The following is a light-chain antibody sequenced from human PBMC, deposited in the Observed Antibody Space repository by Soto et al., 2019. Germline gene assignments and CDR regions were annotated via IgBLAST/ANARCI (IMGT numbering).Light chain of an antibody. CDR1: QDISKN. Sequence: IQMTQSPSSLSASVGDRVTITCQASQDISKNLNWYQQKPGKAPKLLIYDASSLQTGVPSRFSRSGSATHFTFTITSLQPEDVATYYCQQYDNLLPITFGQGTRLEIK. CDR2: DAS. V-gene: IGKV1-33*01. J-gene: IGKJ5*01. CDR3: QQYDNLLPIT.